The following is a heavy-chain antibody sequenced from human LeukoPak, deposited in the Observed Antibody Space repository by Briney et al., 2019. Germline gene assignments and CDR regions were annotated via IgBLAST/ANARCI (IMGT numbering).Heavy chain of an antibody. V-gene: IGHV3-33*01. CDR2: IWYDGSNK. CDR3: ASDILTGYTETDY. CDR1: GFTFSSYG. Sequence: PGGSLRLSCAASGFTFSSYGMHWVRQAPGKGLEWVAVIWYDGSNKYYADSVKGRFTISRDNSKNTLYLQMNSLRAEDTAVYYCASDILTGYTETDYWGQGTLVTVSS. D-gene: IGHD3-9*01. J-gene: IGHJ4*02.